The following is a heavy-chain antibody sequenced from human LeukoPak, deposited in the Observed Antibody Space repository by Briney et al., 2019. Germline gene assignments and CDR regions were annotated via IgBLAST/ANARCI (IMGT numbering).Heavy chain of an antibody. D-gene: IGHD2-2*01. CDR3: ATDLEAGSSTSWRYFDL. Sequence: GASVKVSCKVSGYTLTELSMHWVRQAPGKGLEWMGGFDPEDGETIYAQKFQGRVTMTEDTSTDTAYMELSSLRSEDTAAYYCATDLEAGSSTSWRYFDLWGRGTPVTVSS. J-gene: IGHJ2*01. V-gene: IGHV1-24*01. CDR1: GYTLTELS. CDR2: FDPEDGET.